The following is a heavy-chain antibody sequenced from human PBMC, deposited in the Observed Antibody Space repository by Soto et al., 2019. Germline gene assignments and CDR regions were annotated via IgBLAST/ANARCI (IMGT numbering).Heavy chain of an antibody. CDR1: GFTFDDYA. CDR2: ISWNSGSI. V-gene: IGHV3-9*01. CDR3: AKGVGSSIDY. Sequence: EVQLVESGGGLVQPGRSLRLSCAASGFTFDDYAMHWVRRAPGKGLEWVSGISWNSGSIGYADSVKGRFTISRDNAKNSLYLQMNSLRAEDTALYYCAKGVGSSIDYWGQGTLVTVSS. D-gene: IGHD3-10*01. J-gene: IGHJ4*02.